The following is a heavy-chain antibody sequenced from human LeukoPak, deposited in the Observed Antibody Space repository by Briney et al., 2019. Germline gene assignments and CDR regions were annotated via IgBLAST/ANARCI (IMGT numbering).Heavy chain of an antibody. V-gene: IGHV1-69*04. J-gene: IGHJ4*02. CDR3: ARVGGYSYGYYFDY. CDR1: GGTFSSYA. Sequence: ASVKVSCKSSGGTFSSYAISWVRQAPGQGLAWMGRIIPILGIANYAQKFQGRVTITADKSTSTAYMELSSLRSEDTAVYYCARVGGYSYGYYFDYWGQGTLVTVSS. CDR2: IIPILGIA. D-gene: IGHD5-18*01.